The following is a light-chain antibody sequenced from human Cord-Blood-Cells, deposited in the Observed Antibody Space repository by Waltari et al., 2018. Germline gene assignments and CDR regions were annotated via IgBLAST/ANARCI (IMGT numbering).Light chain of an antibody. V-gene: IGLV2-14*01. CDR1: SSDVGSHNN. J-gene: IGLJ3*02. Sequence: QSSPTLLPLLSWSAGKTIVYCWSGASSDVGSHNNVYWYQQHPGTAPKLMIYDVSHRPSGVSNRFSCSKSGNTASLTISGLQAEDEADYYCSSYTSRSAWLFGGGTKLTVL. CDR2: DVS. CDR3: SSYTSRSAWL.